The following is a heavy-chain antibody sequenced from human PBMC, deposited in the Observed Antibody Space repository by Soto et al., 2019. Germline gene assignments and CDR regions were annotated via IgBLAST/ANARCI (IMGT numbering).Heavy chain of an antibody. J-gene: IGHJ4*02. D-gene: IGHD6-6*01. Sequence: GGSLRLSCAASGLTFSSYGIHGVRQAPGKGLEWVAVILYDGSEKWFADSVKDRFTISRDNSKNTLYLQMNSLRAEDTAMYYCAKDPEYRTSSLRNYFEYWGEGTPVTVSS. CDR1: GLTFSSYG. V-gene: IGHV3-30*18. CDR2: ILYDGSEK. CDR3: AKDPEYRTSSLRNYFEY.